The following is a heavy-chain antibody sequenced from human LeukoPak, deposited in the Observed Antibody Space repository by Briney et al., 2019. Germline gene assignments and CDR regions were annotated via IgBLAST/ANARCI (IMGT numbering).Heavy chain of an antibody. CDR2: ISWNSGSI. J-gene: IGHJ4*02. D-gene: IGHD3-22*01. Sequence: PGRSLRVSCTASGFTFDDYAIHWVRQAPGKGLEWVSGISWNSGSIGYADSVKGRFTISRDNAKNSLYLQMNSLIAEDTALYYCAKDRTVYDSSGLDYWGQGTLVTVSS. V-gene: IGHV3-9*01. CDR1: GFTFDDYA. CDR3: AKDRTVYDSSGLDY.